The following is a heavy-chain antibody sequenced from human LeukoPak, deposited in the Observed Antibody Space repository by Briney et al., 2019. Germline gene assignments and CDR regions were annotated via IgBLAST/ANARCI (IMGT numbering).Heavy chain of an antibody. D-gene: IGHD5/OR15-5a*01. Sequence: GGSLRLSCSASRFTFSSYTMNWVRQAPGKGLEWVSSIDPSSTYIYYADSVKGRFTISRDNSKNTLYLQMNSLRAEDTAVYYCAKDASTPFDPWGQGTLVTVSS. V-gene: IGHV3-21*01. CDR1: RFTFSSYT. J-gene: IGHJ5*02. CDR3: AKDASTPFDP. CDR2: IDPSSTYI.